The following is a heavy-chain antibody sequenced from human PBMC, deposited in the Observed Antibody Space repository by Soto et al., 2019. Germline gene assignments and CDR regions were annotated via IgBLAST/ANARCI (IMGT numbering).Heavy chain of an antibody. V-gene: IGHV1-18*01. CDR1: GYTFSSYH. CDR2: ISAYNGNT. CDR3: ARDWPPTAY. J-gene: IGHJ4*02. Sequence: QVQLVQSGAEVKKPGASVKVSCKASGYTFSSYHISWVRQAPGQGLEWMGWISAYNGNTNYAQNLQGRVTLTTDTSTRPAQIGRRSLSSDATAVCYCARDWPPTAYWGQGTLVTVSS.